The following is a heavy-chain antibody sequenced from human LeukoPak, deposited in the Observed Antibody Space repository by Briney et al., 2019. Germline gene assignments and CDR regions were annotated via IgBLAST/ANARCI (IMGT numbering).Heavy chain of an antibody. D-gene: IGHD3-9*01. CDR2: ISYDGSNK. V-gene: IGHV3-30-3*01. J-gene: IGHJ5*02. CDR1: GFTFSSYA. CDR3: ARDLVPYYDILTGYSGWFDP. Sequence: GGSLRLSCAASGFTFSSYAMHWVRQAPGKGLEWVAVISYDGSNKYYADSVEGRFTISRDNSKNTLYLQMNSLRAEDTAVYYCARDLVPYYDILTGYSGWFDPWGQGTLVTVSS.